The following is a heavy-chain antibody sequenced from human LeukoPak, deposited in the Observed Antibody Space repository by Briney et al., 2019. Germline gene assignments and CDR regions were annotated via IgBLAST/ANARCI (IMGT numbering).Heavy chain of an antibody. Sequence: PSETLSLTCTVSGGSISSYYWSWIRQPAGKGLEWIGRIYTSGSTNHNPSLKSRVTMSVDTSKNQFSLKLSSVTAADTAVYYCARDYYDSSGYYFHFDYWGQGTLVTVSS. CDR1: GGSISSYY. CDR3: ARDYYDSSGYYFHFDY. CDR2: IYTSGST. J-gene: IGHJ4*02. D-gene: IGHD3-22*01. V-gene: IGHV4-4*07.